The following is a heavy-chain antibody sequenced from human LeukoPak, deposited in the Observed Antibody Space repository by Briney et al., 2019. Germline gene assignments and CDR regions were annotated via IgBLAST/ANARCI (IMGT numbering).Heavy chain of an antibody. Sequence: GGSLRLSCAASGFTFSSYGMSWVRQAPGKGLEWVSAISGSGGSTYYADSVKGRFTISRDNSKNTLYLQMNSLRAEDTAVYYCAKDRDYDSSGYTFDYWGQGTLVTVSS. CDR1: GFTFSSYG. CDR2: ISGSGGST. CDR3: AKDRDYDSSGYTFDY. J-gene: IGHJ4*02. D-gene: IGHD3-22*01. V-gene: IGHV3-23*01.